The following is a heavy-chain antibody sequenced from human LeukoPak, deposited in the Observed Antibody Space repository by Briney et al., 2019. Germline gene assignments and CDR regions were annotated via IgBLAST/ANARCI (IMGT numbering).Heavy chain of an antibody. V-gene: IGHV4-4*07. CDR1: GGSISSYY. CDR3: ARDGGVYSSSWYPLGDYYYYYMDV. D-gene: IGHD6-13*01. Sequence: SETLSLTCTVSGGSISSYYWSWIRQPAGKGLEWIGRIYTSGSTNYNPSLKSRVTISVDTSKNQFSLKLSSVTAADTAVYYCARDGGVYSSSWYPLGDYYYYYMDVWGKGTTVTVSS. CDR2: IYTSGST. J-gene: IGHJ6*03.